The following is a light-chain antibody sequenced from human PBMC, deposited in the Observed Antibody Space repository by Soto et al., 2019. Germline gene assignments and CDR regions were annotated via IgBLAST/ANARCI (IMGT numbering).Light chain of an antibody. Sequence: EIVMTQSPASLSVPPGERATLSCRASQSVSSNFAWYLQKPGQAPRLLIYGASTRATAVTARFTASGSGTEFTLTISSLQSDDFGVYYCQQYDTWPRTFGQGTKVEIK. CDR1: QSVSSN. CDR3: QQYDTWPRT. J-gene: IGKJ1*01. CDR2: GAS. V-gene: IGKV3-15*01.